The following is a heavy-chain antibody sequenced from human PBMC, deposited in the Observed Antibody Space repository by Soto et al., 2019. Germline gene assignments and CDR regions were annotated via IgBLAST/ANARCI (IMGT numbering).Heavy chain of an antibody. CDR2: ISFDGSNK. CDR1: GFTFSSYA. Sequence: QVPLVESGGGVVQPGRSLRLSCAASGFTFSSYAMHWVRQAPGKGLEWVALISFDGSNKYYADSVKGRFTIPRDNSKSTLYLQMNSLRAEDTAVYYCAGPPGDYNLRWGQGDLVTVSS. J-gene: IGHJ1*01. V-gene: IGHV3-30-3*01. D-gene: IGHD4-17*01. CDR3: AGPPGDYNLR.